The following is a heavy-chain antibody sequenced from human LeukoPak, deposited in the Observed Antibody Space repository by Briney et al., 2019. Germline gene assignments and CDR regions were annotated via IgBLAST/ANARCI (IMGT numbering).Heavy chain of an antibody. CDR3: AIGDYDILTGLDY. J-gene: IGHJ4*02. CDR2: ISGSGGST. Sequence: GGSLRLSCAASGFTFNSYAMSWVRQAPGKGLEWVSAISGSGGSTYYADSVKGRFTISRDNSKNTLYLQMNSLRAEDTAVYYCAIGDYDILTGLDYWGQGTLVTVSS. CDR1: GFTFNSYA. V-gene: IGHV3-23*01. D-gene: IGHD3-9*01.